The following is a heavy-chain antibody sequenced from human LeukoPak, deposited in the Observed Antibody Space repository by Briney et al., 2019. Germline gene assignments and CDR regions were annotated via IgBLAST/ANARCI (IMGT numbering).Heavy chain of an antibody. D-gene: IGHD3-22*01. CDR1: EFSVGSNY. V-gene: IGHV3-66*01. J-gene: IGHJ4*02. CDR3: ARGGFDYYDSSAPAPFDY. CDR2: IYSGGST. Sequence: PGGSLRLSCAASEFSVGSNYMTWVRQAPGKGLEWVSLIYSGGSTYYADSVKGRFTISRDNSKNTLYFQINSLRAEDTAVYYCARGGFDYYDSSAPAPFDYWGQGTLVTVSS.